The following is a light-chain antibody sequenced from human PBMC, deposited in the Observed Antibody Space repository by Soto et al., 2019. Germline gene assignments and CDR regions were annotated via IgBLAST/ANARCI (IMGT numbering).Light chain of an antibody. CDR3: QQRNVWPPVT. V-gene: IGKV3-11*01. CDR1: PSVTNY. J-gene: IGKJ5*01. CDR2: GAF. Sequence: IVLTQSPATLSLSPGERATLSCRASPSVTNYLAWYQQRPGQAPRLLIFGAFTRATGIPARFSGSGSGTDFTLTISSLEPEDSAVYYCQQRNVWPPVTFGQGTRLEI.